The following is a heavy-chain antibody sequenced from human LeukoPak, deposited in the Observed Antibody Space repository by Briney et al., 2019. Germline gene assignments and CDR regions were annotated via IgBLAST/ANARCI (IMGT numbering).Heavy chain of an antibody. D-gene: IGHD1-14*01. V-gene: IGHV4-59*08. CDR3: ARLLGTPHVFDI. Sequence: SETLSLTCTVSGGSISIYYWSWIRQPPGKGLEWIGFIYYSGSTDYNPSLKSRVTISLDTSENQFSLKLSSVTAADTAVYYCARLLGTPHVFDIWGQGTMVTVSS. CDR2: IYYSGST. J-gene: IGHJ3*02. CDR1: GGSISIYY.